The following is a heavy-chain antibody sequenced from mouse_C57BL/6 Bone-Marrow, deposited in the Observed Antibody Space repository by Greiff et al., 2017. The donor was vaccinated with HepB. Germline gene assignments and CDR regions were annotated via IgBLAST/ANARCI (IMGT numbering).Heavy chain of an antibody. CDR3: AIDAPWFAY. J-gene: IGHJ3*01. V-gene: IGHV1-82*01. Sequence: VKLMESGPELVKPGASVKISCKASGYAFSSSWMNWVKQRPGKGLEWIGRIYPGDGDTNYNGKFKGKATLTADKSSSTAYMQLSSLTSEDSAVYFCAIDAPWFAYWGQGTLVTVSA. CDR1: GYAFSSSW. CDR2: IYPGDGDT.